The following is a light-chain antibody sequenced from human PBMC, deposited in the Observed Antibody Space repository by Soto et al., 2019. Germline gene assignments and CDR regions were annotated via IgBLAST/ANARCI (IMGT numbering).Light chain of an antibody. CDR3: QHYNSWPLT. Sequence: EIVLTHSPATLSLSPCERATLSFSASRSVNNYLAWYQQKPGQAPRLLITYASNRAASIPARFSGSGSGTDFSLTISSLEPEDVAVYYCQHYNSWPLTFGGGTKVDIK. V-gene: IGKV3-11*01. CDR2: YAS. J-gene: IGKJ4*01. CDR1: RSVNNY.